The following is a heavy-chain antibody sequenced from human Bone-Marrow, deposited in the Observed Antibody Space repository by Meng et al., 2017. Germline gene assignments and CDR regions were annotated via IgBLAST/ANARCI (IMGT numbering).Heavy chain of an antibody. Sequence: QVQVQQWGAGLLKPSETLSLTCAFYGGSFSAYDWSWIRQPPGKGLEWLGQINHSGSTNDNPSLKSRVTISIDTSRNQLSLKLSSVTAADTAVYFCARVETATTNPYFDYWGQGTLVTVSS. D-gene: IGHD5-24*01. CDR1: GGSFSAYD. CDR2: INHSGST. J-gene: IGHJ4*02. V-gene: IGHV4-34*01. CDR3: ARVETATTNPYFDY.